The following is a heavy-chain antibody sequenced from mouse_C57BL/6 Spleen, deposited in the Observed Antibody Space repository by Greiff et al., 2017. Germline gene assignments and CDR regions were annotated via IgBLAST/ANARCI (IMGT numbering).Heavy chain of an antibody. CDR2: IDPENGDT. V-gene: IGHV14-4*01. CDR1: GFNIKDDY. D-gene: IGHD2-1*01. J-gene: IGHJ2*01. CDR3: TTTYGNTFFEC. Sequence: VQLQQSGAELVRPGASVKLSCTASGFNIKDDYMHWVKQRPEQGLEWIGWIDPENGDTEYASKFQGKATITADTSSTTAYLQLSSLTSEDTAVYYCTTTYGNTFFECWGQGTTLTVSS.